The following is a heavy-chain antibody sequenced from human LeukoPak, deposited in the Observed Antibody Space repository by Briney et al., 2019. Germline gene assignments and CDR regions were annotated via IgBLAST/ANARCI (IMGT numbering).Heavy chain of an antibody. J-gene: IGHJ5*02. CDR1: GGSFSGYY. D-gene: IGHD6-19*01. Sequence: PSETLSLTCAVYGGSFSGYYWSWIRQPPGKGLEWIGEINHSGSTNYNPSLKSRVTISVDTSKNQFSLKLSSVTAADTAVYYCARGARIAVAGISSKDYWFDPWGQGTLVTVSS. CDR2: INHSGST. V-gene: IGHV4-34*01. CDR3: ARGARIAVAGISSKDYWFDP.